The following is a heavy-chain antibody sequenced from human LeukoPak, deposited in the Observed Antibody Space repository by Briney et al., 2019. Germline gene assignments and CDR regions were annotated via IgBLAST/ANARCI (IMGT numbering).Heavy chain of an antibody. CDR1: GFTFSSYS. Sequence: GGSLRLSCAASGFTFSSYSMNWVRQAPGKGLEWVSSISSSSSYIYYADSVKGRFTISRDNAKNSLYLQMNSLRAEDTAVHYCARDPLSANYYYMDVWGKGTTVTVSS. J-gene: IGHJ6*03. CDR3: ARDPLSANYYYMDV. V-gene: IGHV3-21*01. CDR2: ISSSSSYI.